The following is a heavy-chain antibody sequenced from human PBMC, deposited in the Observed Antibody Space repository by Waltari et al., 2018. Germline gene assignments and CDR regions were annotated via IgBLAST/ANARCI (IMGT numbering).Heavy chain of an antibody. Sequence: QVQLQQWGAGLLKPSETLSLTCAVYGGSFSGDYWTWSRQTPGKGREWIGEINHSGSTNYNPSLKSRVTISVDTSKNQFSLKLSSVTAADTAVYYCARTTVTTIGYYYYGMDVWGQGTTVTVSS. CDR2: INHSGST. D-gene: IGHD4-4*01. CDR1: GGSFSGDY. V-gene: IGHV4-34*01. CDR3: ARTTVTTIGYYYYGMDV. J-gene: IGHJ6*02.